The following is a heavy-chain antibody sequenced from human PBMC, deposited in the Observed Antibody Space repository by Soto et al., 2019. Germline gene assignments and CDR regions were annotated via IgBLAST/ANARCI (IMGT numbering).Heavy chain of an antibody. V-gene: IGHV4-39*01. D-gene: IGHD5-18*01. J-gene: IGHJ5*02. CDR1: GGSISSSSYY. CDR2: IYYSGST. CDR3: ARLERGIPNHFDP. Sequence: SETLSLTCTVSGGSISSSSYYWGWIRQPPGKGLEWIGSIYYSGSTYYNPSLKSRVTISVDTSKNQFSLKLSSVTAADTAVYYCARLERGIPNHFDPWGQGTLVTVSS.